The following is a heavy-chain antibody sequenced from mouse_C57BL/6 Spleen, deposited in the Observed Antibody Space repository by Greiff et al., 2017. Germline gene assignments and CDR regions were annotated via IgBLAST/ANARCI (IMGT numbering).Heavy chain of an antibody. CDR2: INPNNGGT. D-gene: IGHD3-2*02. V-gene: IGHV1-26*01. J-gene: IGHJ3*01. Sequence: EVKLVESGPELVKPGASVKISCKASGYTFTDYYMNWVKQSHGKSLEWIGDINPNNGGTSYNQKFKGKATLTVDKSSSTAYMELRSLTSEDSAVYYCASTSSGYFAYWGQGTLVTVSA. CDR3: ASTSSGYFAY. CDR1: GYTFTDYY.